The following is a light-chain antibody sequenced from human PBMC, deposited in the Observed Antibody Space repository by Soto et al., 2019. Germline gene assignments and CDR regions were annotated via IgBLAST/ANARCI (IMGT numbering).Light chain of an antibody. CDR3: TSYAGTYSFFYV. J-gene: IGLJ1*01. CDR1: SSDVVAYNY. V-gene: IGLV2-8*01. Sequence: QSVLTQPPSASGSPGQSVTISCTGTSSDVVAYNYVSWYQQLPGKAPKLIIYEVSKRPSGAPDRFSGSKSGNTASLTVSGLQAEDEAGYYCTSYAGTYSFFYVFGTGTKVTVL. CDR2: EVS.